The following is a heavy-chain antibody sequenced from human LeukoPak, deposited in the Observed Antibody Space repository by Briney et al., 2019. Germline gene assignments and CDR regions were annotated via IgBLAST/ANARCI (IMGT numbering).Heavy chain of an antibody. V-gene: IGHV3-23*01. Sequence: GGSLRLSCAASGFSFSSYAMSWVRQAPGKGLECVSTISGSGANTYYADSVKGRFTISRDNSKNTLYLQMNSLRAEDTAVYYCAKNNYPSLGYCSGGSCPNWGQGTLVTVSS. J-gene: IGHJ4*02. D-gene: IGHD2-15*01. CDR1: GFSFSSYA. CDR3: AKNNYPSLGYCSGGSCPN. CDR2: ISGSGANT.